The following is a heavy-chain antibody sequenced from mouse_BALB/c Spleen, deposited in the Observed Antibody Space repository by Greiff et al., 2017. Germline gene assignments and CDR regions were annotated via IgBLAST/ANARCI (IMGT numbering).Heavy chain of an antibody. CDR2: ISYSGST. V-gene: IGHV3-2*02. J-gene: IGHJ1*01. CDR3: ARDLRLRRYFDV. D-gene: IGHD1-2*01. Sequence: EVKLMESGPGLVKPSQSLSLTCTVTGYSITSDYAWNWIRQFPGNKLEWMGYISYSGSTSYNPSLKSRISITRDTSKNQFFLQLNSVTTEDTATDYCARDLRLRRYFDVWGAGTTVTVSS. CDR1: GYSITSDYA.